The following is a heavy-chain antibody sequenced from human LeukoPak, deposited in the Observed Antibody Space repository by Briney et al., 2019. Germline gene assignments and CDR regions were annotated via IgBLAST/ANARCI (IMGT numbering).Heavy chain of an antibody. CDR2: IYYSGST. V-gene: IGHV4-59*01. D-gene: IGHD3-10*01. CDR3: ARMWTYYYGSGSYSEVVDY. CDR1: GGSISSYY. J-gene: IGHJ4*02. Sequence: SETLSLICTVSGGSISSYYWSWIRQPPGKGLEWIGYIYYSGSTNYNPSLKSRVTISVDTSKNQFSLKLSSVTAADTAVYYCARMWTYYYGSGSYSEVVDYWGQGTLVTVSS.